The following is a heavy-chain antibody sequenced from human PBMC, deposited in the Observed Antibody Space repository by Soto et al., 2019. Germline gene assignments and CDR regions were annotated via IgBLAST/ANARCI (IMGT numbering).Heavy chain of an antibody. CDR2: IIPIFGTA. Sequence: SVKVSGKASGGTFSSYAISWVRQAPGQGLEWMGGIIPIFGTANYAQKFQGRVTITADESTSTAYMELSSLRSEDTAVYYCARLPAVTATGGYFDYWGQGTLVTVSS. D-gene: IGHD2-21*02. V-gene: IGHV1-69*13. CDR1: GGTFSSYA. CDR3: ARLPAVTATGGYFDY. J-gene: IGHJ4*02.